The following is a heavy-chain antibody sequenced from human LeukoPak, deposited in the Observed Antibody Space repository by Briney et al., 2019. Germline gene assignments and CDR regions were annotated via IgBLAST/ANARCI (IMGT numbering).Heavy chain of an antibody. J-gene: IGHJ6*03. CDR3: ARILGIGYYYYYMDV. CDR2: IYPGDSDT. D-gene: IGHD7-27*01. V-gene: IGHV5-51*01. CDR1: GYSFTSYW. Sequence: GESLKISCKGSGYSFTSYWIGWVRQMPGKGLEWMGIIYPGDSDTRYSPSFQGQVTISADKSISTAYLQWSSLKASDTAMYYWARILGIGYYYYYMDVWGKGTTVTVSS.